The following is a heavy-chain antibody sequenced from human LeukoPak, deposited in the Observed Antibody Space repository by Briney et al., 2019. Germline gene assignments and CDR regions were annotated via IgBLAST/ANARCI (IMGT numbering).Heavy chain of an antibody. Sequence: GGSLRLSRAASGFTFSGYAMSWVRQAPGKGLEWVSGISGSGGSTYYADSVKGRLTISRDNSKNTLYLQMDSLRAEDTAVYYCAKVGIRISLIVVVFTTADDWYFDLWGRGTLVTVSS. D-gene: IGHD3-22*01. CDR3: AKVGIRISLIVVVFTTADDWYFDL. CDR2: ISGSGGST. V-gene: IGHV3-23*01. J-gene: IGHJ2*01. CDR1: GFTFSGYA.